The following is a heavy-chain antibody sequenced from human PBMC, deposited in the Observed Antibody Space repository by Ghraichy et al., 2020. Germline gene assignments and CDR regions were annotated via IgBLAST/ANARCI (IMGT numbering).Heavy chain of an antibody. Sequence: ASVKVSCKASGYTFTGYYMHWVRQAPGQGLEWMGWINPNSGGTNYAQKFQGWVTMTRDTSISTAYMELSRLRSDDTAVYYCARDQGGWYGYYYYGMDVWGQGTTVTVSS. J-gene: IGHJ6*02. CDR2: INPNSGGT. D-gene: IGHD6-19*01. CDR3: ARDQGGWYGYYYYGMDV. CDR1: GYTFTGYY. V-gene: IGHV1-2*04.